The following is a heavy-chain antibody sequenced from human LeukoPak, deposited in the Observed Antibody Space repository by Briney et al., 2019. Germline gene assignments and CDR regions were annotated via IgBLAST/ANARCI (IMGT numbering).Heavy chain of an antibody. Sequence: GGSLRLSCAASGFTFSSYGMHWVRQAPGKGLEWVAVISYDGSNKYYADSVKGRFTISRDNSKNTLYLQMNSLRAEDTAVYYCAKDRGDKEILTGYYNRPWFDPWGQGTLVTVSS. J-gene: IGHJ5*02. CDR2: ISYDGSNK. CDR1: GFTFSSYG. V-gene: IGHV3-30*18. D-gene: IGHD3-9*01. CDR3: AKDRGDKEILTGYYNRPWFDP.